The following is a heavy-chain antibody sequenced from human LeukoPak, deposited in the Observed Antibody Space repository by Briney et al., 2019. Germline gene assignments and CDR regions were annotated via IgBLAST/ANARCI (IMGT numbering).Heavy chain of an antibody. Sequence: PGGSLRLSCAASGFTFSSYAMSWVRQAPGKGLEWVSAISGSGGSTYYADSVKGRFTISRDNSKNTLYLQMNSLRAEDTAVYYCAKDWPPTVTTHGYYYYYGMDVWGQGTTVTVSS. D-gene: IGHD4-17*01. V-gene: IGHV3-23*01. CDR2: ISGSGGST. J-gene: IGHJ6*02. CDR1: GFTFSSYA. CDR3: AKDWPPTVTTHGYYYYYGMDV.